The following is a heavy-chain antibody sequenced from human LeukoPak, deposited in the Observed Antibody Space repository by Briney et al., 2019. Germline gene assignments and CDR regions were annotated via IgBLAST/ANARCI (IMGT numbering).Heavy chain of an antibody. CDR2: ISWNSGSI. CDR1: GFTFDDYA. J-gene: IGHJ5*02. Sequence: PGGSLRLSCAASGFTFDDYAMHWVRQAPGKGLEWVSGISWNSGSIGYADSVKGRFTISRDNAKNSLYLQMNSLRAEDMALYYCAKDGGSSWRNSWFDPWGQGTLVTVSS. CDR3: AKDGGSSWRNSWFDP. D-gene: IGHD6-13*01. V-gene: IGHV3-9*03.